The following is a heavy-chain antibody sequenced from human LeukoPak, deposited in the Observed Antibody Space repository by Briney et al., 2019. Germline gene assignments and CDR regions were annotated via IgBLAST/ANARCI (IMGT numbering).Heavy chain of an antibody. CDR2: MNPNSGNT. D-gene: IGHD1-7*01. V-gene: IGHV1-8*01. CDR3: ARGKLELRTYYYYGMDV. J-gene: IGHJ6*02. CDR1: GYTFTSYD. Sequence: ASVKVSCKASGYTFTSYDINWVRQATGQGLEWMGWMNPNSGNTGYAQKFQGRVTMTRNTSISTAYMELSSLRSEDTAVYHCARGKLELRTYYYYGMDVWGQGTTVTVSS.